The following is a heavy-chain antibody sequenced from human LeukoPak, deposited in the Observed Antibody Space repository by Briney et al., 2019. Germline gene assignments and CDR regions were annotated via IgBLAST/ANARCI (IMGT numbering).Heavy chain of an antibody. CDR3: ARVSESEWNFDL. V-gene: IGHV3-21*01. J-gene: IGHJ2*01. CDR2: ISSSGTYI. D-gene: IGHD1-14*01. Sequence: PGGSLRLSCVASGFTFSRYSMNWVRQAPGKGLEWVSSISSSGTYIYYADSMKGRFTLSRDNAKNSLYLQMNSLRAEDTAVYYCARVSESEWNFDLWGRGTLVTVSS. CDR1: GFTFSRYS.